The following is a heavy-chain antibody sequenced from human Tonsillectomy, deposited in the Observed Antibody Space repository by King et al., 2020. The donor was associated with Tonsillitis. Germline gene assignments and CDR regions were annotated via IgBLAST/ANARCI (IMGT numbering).Heavy chain of an antibody. CDR3: ARSGMRGYCSGGSCYSADYYYYYGMDV. Sequence: QLVQSGAEVKKPGAPVKVSCKASGYTFTSYDINWVRQATGQGLEWMGWMNPNSGNTGYAQKFQDRVTMTRNTSISTAYMELSSLRSEDTAVYYCARSGMRGYCSGGSCYSADYYYYYGMDVWGQGTTVTVSS. CDR1: GYTFTSYD. CDR2: MNPNSGNT. J-gene: IGHJ6*02. V-gene: IGHV1-8*01. D-gene: IGHD2-15*01.